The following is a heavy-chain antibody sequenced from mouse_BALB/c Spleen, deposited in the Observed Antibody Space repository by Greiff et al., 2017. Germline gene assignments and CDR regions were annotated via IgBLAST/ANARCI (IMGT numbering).Heavy chain of an antibody. CDR2: IRNKANGYTS. J-gene: IGHJ4*01. CDR1: GFTFTDYY. Sequence: EVQVVESGGGLVQPGGSLRLSCATSGFTFTDYYMSWVRQPPGQALEWLGFIRNKANGYTSEYSASVKGWFTISRDNSQSILYLQMNNLIAEDSATDNCARVGGYYYGSSYGYAMDYWGQGTSVTVSS. V-gene: IGHV7-3*02. D-gene: IGHD1-1*01. CDR3: ARVGGYYYGSSYGYAMDY.